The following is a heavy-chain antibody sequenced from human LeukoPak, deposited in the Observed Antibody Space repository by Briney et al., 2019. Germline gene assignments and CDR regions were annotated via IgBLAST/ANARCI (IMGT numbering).Heavy chain of an antibody. V-gene: IGHV1-69*05. CDR2: IIPIFGTA. CDR1: GGTFSSYA. Sequence: SVKVSCKASGGTFSSYAISWVRQAPGQGLEWMGRIIPIFGTANYAQKFRGRVTITTDESTSTAYMELSSLRSEDTAVYYCAREDSGYSFDYWGQGTLVTVSS. CDR3: AREDSGYSFDY. J-gene: IGHJ4*02. D-gene: IGHD3-22*01.